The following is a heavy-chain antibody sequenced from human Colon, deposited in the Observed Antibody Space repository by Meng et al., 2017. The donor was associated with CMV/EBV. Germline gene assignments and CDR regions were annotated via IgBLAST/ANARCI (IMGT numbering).Heavy chain of an antibody. CDR3: ARAPGNYLSPYYFDF. Sequence: GESLKISCAGAGFSFNDFQLAWVRQRPGKGLEWVAGINWDGFSTVYVDSVKGRFTISRDNAKNSLYLQMDSLTAEDTAVYYCARAPGNYLSPYYFDFWGQGTLVTVSS. D-gene: IGHD1-14*01. CDR1: GFSFNDFQ. CDR2: INWDGFST. V-gene: IGHV3-20*04. J-gene: IGHJ4*02.